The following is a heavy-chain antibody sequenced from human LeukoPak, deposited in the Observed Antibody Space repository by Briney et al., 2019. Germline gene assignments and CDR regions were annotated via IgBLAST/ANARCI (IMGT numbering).Heavy chain of an antibody. D-gene: IGHD3-22*01. CDR3: ARRANSGFDAFDI. J-gene: IGHJ3*02. Sequence: SETLSLTCAVYGGSFSGYYWSWIRQPPGKGLEWIGEINHSGSTNYNPSLKSRVTISVDTSKNQFSLKLSSVTAADTAVYYCARRANSGFDAFDIWGQGTMVTVSS. CDR2: INHSGST. V-gene: IGHV4-34*01. CDR1: GGSFSGYY.